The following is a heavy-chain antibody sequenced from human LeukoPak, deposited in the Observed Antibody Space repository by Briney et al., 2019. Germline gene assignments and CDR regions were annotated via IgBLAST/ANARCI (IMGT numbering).Heavy chain of an antibody. CDR1: GFSVSSSY. V-gene: IGHV3-66*01. CDR2: IYSGGTT. J-gene: IGHJ4*02. D-gene: IGHD2-15*01. CDR3: ARGGGIGYYAY. Sequence: GGSLRLSCAASGFSVSSSYMSWVRQAPGTGLQWASTIYSGGTTHYPDSLKGRFTIARDNSKNALYLQMNNLRAEDTAVYYCARGGGIGYYAYWGLGTLVTVSS.